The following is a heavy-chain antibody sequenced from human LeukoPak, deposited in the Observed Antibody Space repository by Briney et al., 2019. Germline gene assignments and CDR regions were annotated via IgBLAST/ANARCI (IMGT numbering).Heavy chain of an antibody. Sequence: GESQKISCRGSGYRFTNYWIGWVRQMPGKGLEWVGIIYPGDSDTRYNPSFQGQVTISADKSISTAYLQWSSLRASDTAHYYCARHLHSSGYFHFDYWGQGTLVTVSS. D-gene: IGHD6-19*01. V-gene: IGHV5-51*01. CDR3: ARHLHSSGYFHFDY. J-gene: IGHJ4*02. CDR1: GYRFTNYW. CDR2: IYPGDSDT.